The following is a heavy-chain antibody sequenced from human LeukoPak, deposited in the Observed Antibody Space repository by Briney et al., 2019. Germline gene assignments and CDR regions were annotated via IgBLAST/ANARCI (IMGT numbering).Heavy chain of an antibody. Sequence: SETLSLTCTVSGGSISSSSYYWGWIRQPPGKGLEWIGSIYHSGSTYYNPSLKSRVTISVDTSKNQFSLKLSSVTAADTAVYYCARCHGDYEYWYFDLWGRGTLVTVSS. J-gene: IGHJ2*01. V-gene: IGHV4-39*07. CDR1: GGSISSSSYY. D-gene: IGHD4-17*01. CDR3: ARCHGDYEYWYFDL. CDR2: IYHSGST.